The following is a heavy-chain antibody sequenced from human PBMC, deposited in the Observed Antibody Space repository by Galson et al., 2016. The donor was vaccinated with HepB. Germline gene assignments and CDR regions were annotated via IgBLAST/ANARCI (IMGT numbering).Heavy chain of an antibody. CDR1: GFSFGNSW. Sequence: SLRLSCAASGFSFGNSWMTWVRQAPGKGLEWVSSISGSGGRTYYADSVKGRFTISRDNSKNTLYLQMNSLRAEDTALYFCAKCRSSDSTSCPNYWGQGTLVTVSS. CDR2: ISGSGGRT. J-gene: IGHJ4*02. D-gene: IGHD2-2*01. V-gene: IGHV3-23*01. CDR3: AKCRSSDSTSCPNY.